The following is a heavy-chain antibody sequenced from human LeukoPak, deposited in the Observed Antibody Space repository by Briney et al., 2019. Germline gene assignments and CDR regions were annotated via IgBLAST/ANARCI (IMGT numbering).Heavy chain of an antibody. CDR1: GYSFTSYW. CDR3: ARHGYSNYYYYYMDV. J-gene: IGHJ6*03. V-gene: IGHV5-51*01. D-gene: IGHD3-22*01. CDR2: IYPGDSDT. Sequence: GESLKISCKGSGYSFTSYWIGWVRQMPGKGLEWMGIIYPGDSDTRYSASFQGQVTISADKSISTAYLQWSSLKASDTAMYYCARHGYSNYYYYYMDVWGKGTTVTVSS.